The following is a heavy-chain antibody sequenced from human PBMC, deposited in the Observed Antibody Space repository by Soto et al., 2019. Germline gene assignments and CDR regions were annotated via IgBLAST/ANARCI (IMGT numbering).Heavy chain of an antibody. Sequence: SVKVSCKASGFTFTSSAMQWVRQARGQRLEWIGWIVVGSGNTNYAQKFQERVTITRDMSTSTAYMELNSLKSEDTAVYYCTTGISAAATGGIDVWGQGTTVTVSS. J-gene: IGHJ6*02. CDR3: TTGISAAATGGIDV. CDR1: GFTFTSSA. CDR2: IVVGSGNT. D-gene: IGHD2-15*01. V-gene: IGHV1-58*02.